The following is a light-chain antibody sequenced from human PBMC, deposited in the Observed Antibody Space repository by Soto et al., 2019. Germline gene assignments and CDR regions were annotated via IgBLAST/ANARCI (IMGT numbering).Light chain of an antibody. J-gene: IGLJ1*01. V-gene: IGLV2-14*01. CDR2: DVT. CDR1: SSDIGGYNY. CDR3: TSYTTSNTLV. Sequence: QSALTQPASVSGSPGQSIAIYCTGTSSDIGGYNYVSWYQQHPGKAPKLMIHDVTTRPSGASNRFSGSKSGNTASLTISGLQAEDEADYYCTSYTTSNTLVFGAGTKVTVL.